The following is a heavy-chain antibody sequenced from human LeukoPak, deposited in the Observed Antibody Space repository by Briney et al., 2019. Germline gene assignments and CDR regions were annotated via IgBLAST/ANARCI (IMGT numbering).Heavy chain of an antibody. CDR3: ARALSTYDFWSGYYYSYGMDV. CDR2: ISHDGSNI. V-gene: IGHV3-30*03. J-gene: IGHJ6*02. Sequence: GGSLRLSCAASGFTFSSHGMHWVRQAPGKGLEWVAVISHDGSNIHYGDSVKGRFTISRDNSKNTLYLQMNSLRAEDTAVYYCARALSTYDFWSGYYYSYGMDVWGQGTTVTVSS. D-gene: IGHD3-3*01. CDR1: GFTFSSHG.